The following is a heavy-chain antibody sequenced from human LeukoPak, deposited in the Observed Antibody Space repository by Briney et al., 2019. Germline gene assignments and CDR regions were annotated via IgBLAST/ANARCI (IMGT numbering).Heavy chain of an antibody. D-gene: IGHD1-26*01. CDR1: GYTFTSYG. CDR2: ISAYNAHT. Sequence: ASVKVSCKASGYTFTSYGISWVRRAPGQGLEWMGWISAYNAHTNYAQKLQGRVTMTTDTSTSTAYMELRSLRSDDTAVYYCARGGRWEPPRPYAFDIWGQGTMVTVSS. CDR3: ARGGRWEPPRPYAFDI. J-gene: IGHJ3*02. V-gene: IGHV1-18*01.